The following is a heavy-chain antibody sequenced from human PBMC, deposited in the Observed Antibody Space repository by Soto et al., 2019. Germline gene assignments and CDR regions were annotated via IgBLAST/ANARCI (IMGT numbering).Heavy chain of an antibody. CDR2: ISYSVTT. J-gene: IGHJ5*02. CDR3: ARGRGYSYGLDP. V-gene: IGHV4-30-4*01. Sequence: QVQLQESGPGLVKPSQTLSLTCTVSGDSISSNNNYWSWIRQPPGEGLEWIGFISYSVTTSYRPSLKSRFAISLDTSKNQFSLSLSSVTAADTAVYYCARGRGYSYGLDPWGQGTLVTVSS. D-gene: IGHD5-18*01. CDR1: GDSISSNNNY.